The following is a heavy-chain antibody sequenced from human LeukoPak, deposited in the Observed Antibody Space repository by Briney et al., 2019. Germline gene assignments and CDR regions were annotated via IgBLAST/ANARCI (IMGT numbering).Heavy chain of an antibody. CDR1: GVSISNSRNY. D-gene: IGHD3-22*01. J-gene: IGHJ4*02. V-gene: IGHV4-39*07. Sequence: SETLSLTCTVSGVSISNSRNYWGWIRQPPGKGLEWIGIIYFSGGSIYSNPTLKSRVTISLDTFKNQFSLRLRSVTAADTAVYYCARNFYDNTGNFWGQGTLVTVSS. CDR3: ARNFYDNTGNF. CDR2: IYFSGGSI.